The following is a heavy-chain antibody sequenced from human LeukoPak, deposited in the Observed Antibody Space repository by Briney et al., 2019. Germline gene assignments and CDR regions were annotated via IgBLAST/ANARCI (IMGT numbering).Heavy chain of an antibody. CDR1: GFSFNNYE. Sequence: GGSLRLSCAASGFSFNNYEMTWVRQAPGKGLEWLSYISGSGFTIYYADSARGRFHISRENAKNTLYLQMYSLRAEDTAVYFCARVFKNYFGSAYDNWGQGTLVTVSS. D-gene: IGHD3-10*01. V-gene: IGHV3-48*03. J-gene: IGHJ4*02. CDR2: ISGSGFTI. CDR3: ARVFKNYFGSAYDN.